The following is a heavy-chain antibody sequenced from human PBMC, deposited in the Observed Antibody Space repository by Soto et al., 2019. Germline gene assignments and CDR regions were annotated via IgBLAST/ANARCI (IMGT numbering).Heavy chain of an antibody. CDR3: ARDRLIAVTGLLRN. V-gene: IGHV1-24*01. D-gene: IGHD6-19*01. J-gene: IGHJ4*02. Sequence: GASVKVSCKVSGHTLTELSMHWVRQAPGKGLEWMGGFDPEDGETIYAQKFQGRVTMTEDTSTDTAYMGLSSLRSEDTAVYYCARDRLIAVTGLLRNWGQGTMVTVSS. CDR2: FDPEDGET. CDR1: GHTLTELS.